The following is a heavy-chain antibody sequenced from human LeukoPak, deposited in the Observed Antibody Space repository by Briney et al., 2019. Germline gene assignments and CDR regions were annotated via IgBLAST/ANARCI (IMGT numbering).Heavy chain of an antibody. CDR3: ARDSPYYYDSSGYLGFPDY. CDR2: ISSSGSTI. Sequence: GGSLRLSCAASGFSFSSYEMNWVRQAPGKGLEWVSYISSSGSTIYYADSVKGRFTISRDYAKNSLYLQMNSLRAEDTAVYYCARDSPYYYDSSGYLGFPDYWGQGTLVTVSS. CDR1: GFSFSSYE. D-gene: IGHD3-22*01. V-gene: IGHV3-48*03. J-gene: IGHJ4*02.